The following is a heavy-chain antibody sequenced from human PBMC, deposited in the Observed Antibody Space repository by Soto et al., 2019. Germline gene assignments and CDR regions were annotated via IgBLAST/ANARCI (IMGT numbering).Heavy chain of an antibody. CDR2: ISAYNGNT. J-gene: IGHJ6*02. V-gene: IGHV1-18*01. D-gene: IGHD2-2*02. CDR3: ASNIVVVPAAIRTASSYYYGMDV. CDR1: GYTFTSYG. Sequence: ASVKVSCKASGYTFTSYGISWVRQAPGQGLEWMGWISAYNGNTNYAQKLQGIVTMTTDTSTSTAYMELRSLRSDDTAVYYCASNIVVVPAAIRTASSYYYGMDVWGQGTTVTVSS.